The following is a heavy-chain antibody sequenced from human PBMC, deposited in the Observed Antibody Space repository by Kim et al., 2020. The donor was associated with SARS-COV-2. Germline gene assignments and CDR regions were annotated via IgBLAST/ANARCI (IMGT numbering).Heavy chain of an antibody. CDR2: IYYSGST. CDR3: ARLWAGSGRYYEAYNWFDP. Sequence: SETLSLTCTVSGGSISSSSYYWGWIRQPPGKGLEWIGSIYYSGSTYYNPSLKSRVTISVDTSKNQFSLKLSSVTAADTAVYYCARLWAGSGRYYEAYNWFDPWCQGTLVTVSS. V-gene: IGHV4-39*01. D-gene: IGHD3-10*01. CDR1: GGSISSSSYY. J-gene: IGHJ5*02.